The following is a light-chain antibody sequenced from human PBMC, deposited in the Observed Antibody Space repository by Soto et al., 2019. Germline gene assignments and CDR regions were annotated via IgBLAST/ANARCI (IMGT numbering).Light chain of an antibody. CDR1: SSDVGGYDY. CDR2: EVS. CDR3: SSSAGSNPLV. Sequence: QSALTQPPSASGSPGQSVTISCTGTSSDVGGYDYVSWYQQRPGKAPKLMIYEVSKRPSGVPGRFSGSKSGNTASLTFSGLQAEDGADYYCSSSAGSNPLVFGTGTKLTVL. V-gene: IGLV2-8*01. J-gene: IGLJ1*01.